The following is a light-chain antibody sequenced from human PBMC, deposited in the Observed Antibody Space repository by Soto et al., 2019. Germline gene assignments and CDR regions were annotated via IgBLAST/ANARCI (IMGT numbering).Light chain of an antibody. CDR3: HVWDISAEQVV. Sequence: SYVLTQPPSVSVAPGQTATVTCGADNIGTKSVHWYQKKPGQAPLLVVFADSDRPPGIPARFSAFNSGNTATLTINMVEDGDEADYYCHVWDISAEQVVFGGGTKLTVL. CDR2: ADS. J-gene: IGLJ2*01. CDR1: NIGTKS. V-gene: IGLV3-21*02.